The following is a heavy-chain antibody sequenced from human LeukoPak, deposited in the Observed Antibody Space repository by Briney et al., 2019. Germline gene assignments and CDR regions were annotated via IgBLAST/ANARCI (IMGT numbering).Heavy chain of an antibody. J-gene: IGHJ5*02. Sequence: SETLSLTCAVYGGSFSGYFWSWIRQPPGKGLEWIGEINHSGSTNYNPSLKSRVTISVDTSKNQFSLKLSSVTAADTAVYYCARVTPLDDSSSPWGQGTLVTVSS. CDR2: INHSGST. CDR3: ARVTPLDDSSSP. CDR1: GGSFSGYF. V-gene: IGHV4-34*01. D-gene: IGHD3-22*01.